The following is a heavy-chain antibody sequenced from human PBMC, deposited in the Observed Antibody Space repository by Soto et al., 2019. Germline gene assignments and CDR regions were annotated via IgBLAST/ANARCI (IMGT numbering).Heavy chain of an antibody. D-gene: IGHD6-6*01. CDR2: IYSGGYT. CDR1: GFTVSNNY. J-gene: IGHJ4*02. Sequence: EVQLVESGGGLIQPGGSLRLSCAVSGFTVSNNYMSWVRQAPGKGLEGVSVIYSGGYTAYGDSVKGRFTISRDNSKNTPFLKRNGLGADATAVFYWGTRPGGGGYWGQGTLVTVSS. V-gene: IGHV3-53*01. CDR3: GTRPGGGGY.